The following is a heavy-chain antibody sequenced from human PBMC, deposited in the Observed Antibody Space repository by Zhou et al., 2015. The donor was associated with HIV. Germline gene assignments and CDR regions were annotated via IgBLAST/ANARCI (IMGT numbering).Heavy chain of an antibody. J-gene: IGHJ4*02. Sequence: VQLVQSGAEVKKPGSFVRVSCKASGGKFSSYHLTWVRQAPGQGLEWMGGIIPVFGTGKYAQKFRGRITITADEPTRTVYMQLTSLTSADTAVYYCARSEGEEKAVCHGDYWGQGTLVTVSS. CDR3: ARSEGEEKAVCHGDY. CDR1: GGKFSSYH. D-gene: IGHD3-10*01. CDR2: IIPVFGTG. V-gene: IGHV1-69*01.